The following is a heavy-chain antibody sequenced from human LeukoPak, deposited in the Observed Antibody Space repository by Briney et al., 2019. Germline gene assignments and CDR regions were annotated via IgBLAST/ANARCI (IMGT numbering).Heavy chain of an antibody. CDR3: AKGNGIIGI. J-gene: IGHJ4*02. D-gene: IGHD1-20*01. CDR2: ISGSGGST. CDR1: GFTFSSYG. Sequence: GGSLRLSCAASGFTFSSYGMHWVRQAPGKGLEWVSAISGSGGSTYYADSVKGRFTISRDNSRNTLYLQMNSLRAEDTATYYCAKGNGIIGIWGQGTLVTVSS. V-gene: IGHV3-23*01.